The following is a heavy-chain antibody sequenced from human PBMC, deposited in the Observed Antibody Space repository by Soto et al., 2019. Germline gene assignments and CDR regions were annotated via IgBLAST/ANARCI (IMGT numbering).Heavy chain of an antibody. CDR2: INAGNGNT. J-gene: IGHJ6*02. CDR1: GYTFTSYA. CDR3: ARSNVKHPGSRSYYYGMDV. Sequence: QVQLVQSGAEVKKPGASVKVSCKASGYTFTSYAMHWVRQAPGQRLEWMGWINAGNGNTKYSQKFQGRVTITRDTSASTAYMELSSLRSEDTAVYYCARSNVKHPGSRSYYYGMDVWGQGTTVTVSS. V-gene: IGHV1-3*01. D-gene: IGHD2-21*01.